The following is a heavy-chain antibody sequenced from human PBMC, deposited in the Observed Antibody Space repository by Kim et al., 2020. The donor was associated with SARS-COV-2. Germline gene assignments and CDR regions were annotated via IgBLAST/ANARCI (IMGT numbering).Heavy chain of an antibody. D-gene: IGHD4-4*01. V-gene: IGHV4-39*01. J-gene: IGHJ5*02. Sequence: SETLSLTCTVSGGSISSSSYYWGWIRQPPGKGLEWIGSIYYSGSTYYNPSLKSRVTISVDTSKNQFSLKLSSVTAADTAVYYCARRVISNYEVDWFDPWGQGTLVTVSS. CDR1: GGSISSSSYY. CDR3: ARRVISNYEVDWFDP. CDR2: IYYSGST.